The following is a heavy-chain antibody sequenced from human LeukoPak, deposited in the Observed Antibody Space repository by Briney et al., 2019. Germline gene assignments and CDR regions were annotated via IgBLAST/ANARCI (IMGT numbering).Heavy chain of an antibody. D-gene: IGHD6-13*01. J-gene: IGHJ4*02. CDR2: IYYSGST. CDR3: XXXTGYVMEDYFDY. V-gene: IGHV4-59*01. CDR1: GGSISSYY. Sequence: SETLSLTCTVSGGSISSYYWSWIRQPPGKGLEWIGYIYYSGSTNYNPSLKSRVTISVDTSKNQFSLRLSSVTAADTAVYYCXXXTGYVMEDYFDYWGQGTLVTVSS.